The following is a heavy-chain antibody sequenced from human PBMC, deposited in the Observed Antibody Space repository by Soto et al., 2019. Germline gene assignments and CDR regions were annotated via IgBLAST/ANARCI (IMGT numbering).Heavy chain of an antibody. V-gene: IGHV1-69*01. CDR1: GGTFSSYA. J-gene: IGHJ6*02. CDR2: IIPIYGTA. CDR3: ARKGYSYGFPSDGMDV. D-gene: IGHD5-18*01. Sequence: QVQLVQSGAAVKKPGSSVKVSCTASGGTFSSYAISWVRQAPGQGLEWMGGIIPIYGTANYAQKFQGRVTITADESTSTAYMELSSLRSEDTAVYYCARKGYSYGFPSDGMDVWGQGTTVTVSS.